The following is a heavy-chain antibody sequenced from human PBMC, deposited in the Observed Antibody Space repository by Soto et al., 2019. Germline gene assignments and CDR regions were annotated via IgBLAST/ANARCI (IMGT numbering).Heavy chain of an antibody. V-gene: IGHV3-53*02. CDR2: IYSGGST. CDR3: ASSGYYDSSGPSGLGY. CDR1: GFTVSSNY. J-gene: IGHJ4*02. Sequence: EVQLVETGGGLIQPGGSLRLSCAASGFTVSSNYMSWVRQAPGKGLEWVSVIYSGGSTYYADSVKGRFTISRDNSKNTLYLQMNSLRAEDTAVYYCASSGYYDSSGPSGLGYWGQGTLVTVSS. D-gene: IGHD3-22*01.